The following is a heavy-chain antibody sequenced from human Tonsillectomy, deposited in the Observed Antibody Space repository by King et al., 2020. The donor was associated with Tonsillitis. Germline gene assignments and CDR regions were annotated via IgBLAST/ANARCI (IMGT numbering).Heavy chain of an antibody. V-gene: IGHV4-39*01. J-gene: IGHJ5*02. D-gene: IGHD2-2*02. CDR2: ISYSGYT. Sequence: QLQESGTGLVKPSETLSLTCIVSGGSISSSSYYWGWIRQPPGKGLEGIGTISYSGYTYYNPTLKSRVTISVDTSRHQFSLGLRPVTAADTGLYYCARGYYTSANRWFEPWGQGTVDTVSS. CDR1: GGSISSSSYY. CDR3: ARGYYTSANRWFEP.